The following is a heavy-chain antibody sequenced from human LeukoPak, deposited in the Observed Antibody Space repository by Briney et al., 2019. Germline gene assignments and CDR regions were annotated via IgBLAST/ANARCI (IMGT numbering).Heavy chain of an antibody. Sequence: ASVKVSCKASGYTFTSYGISWVRQAPGRGLEWMGWISAYNGNTNYAQKLQGRVTMTTDTSTSTAYMELRSLRSDDTAVYYCARAGPKQLWIAYYGMDVWGQGTTVTVSS. D-gene: IGHD5-18*01. CDR2: ISAYNGNT. CDR3: ARAGPKQLWIAYYGMDV. J-gene: IGHJ6*02. V-gene: IGHV1-18*01. CDR1: GYTFTSYG.